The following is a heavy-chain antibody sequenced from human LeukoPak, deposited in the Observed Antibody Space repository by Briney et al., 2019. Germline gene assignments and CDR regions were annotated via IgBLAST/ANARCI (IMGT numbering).Heavy chain of an antibody. D-gene: IGHD3-10*01. CDR1: GFTFGNYA. CDR3: AKDLLLWFGELCSFDY. Sequence: GGSLRLSCAASGFTFGNYAMSWVRQAPGKGLEWVSAISGSGGSTYYADSVKGRFTISRDNSKNTLYLQMNGLRAEDTAVYYCAKDLLLWFGELCSFDYWGQGTLVTVSS. V-gene: IGHV3-23*01. J-gene: IGHJ4*02. CDR2: ISGSGGST.